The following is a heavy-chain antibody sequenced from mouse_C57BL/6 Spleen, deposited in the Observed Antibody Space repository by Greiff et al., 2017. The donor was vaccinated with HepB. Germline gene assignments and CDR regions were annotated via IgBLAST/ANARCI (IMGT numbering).Heavy chain of an antibody. D-gene: IGHD1-1*01. CDR2: INPNNGGT. Sequence: EVQLQQSGPELVKPGASVKISCKASGYTFTDYYMNWVKQSHGKSLEWIGDINPNNGGTSYNQKFKGKATLTVDKSSSTAYMELRSLTSEDSAVYYCARSPVYGSSHAWFAYWGQGTLVTVSA. CDR3: ARSPVYGSSHAWFAY. J-gene: IGHJ3*01. CDR1: GYTFTDYY. V-gene: IGHV1-26*01.